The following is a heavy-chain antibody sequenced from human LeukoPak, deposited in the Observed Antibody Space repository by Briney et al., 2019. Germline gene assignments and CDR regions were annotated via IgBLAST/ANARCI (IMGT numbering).Heavy chain of an antibody. Sequence: GGSLRLSCAASGFTFSSYAMHWVRQAPGKGLEYVSAISSNGGSTYYANSVKGRFTISRDNSKNTLYLQMGSLRAEDMAVYYCARGRTSFDYWGQGTLVTASS. CDR2: ISSNGGST. CDR1: GFTFSSYA. J-gene: IGHJ4*02. D-gene: IGHD1-14*01. CDR3: ARGRTSFDY. V-gene: IGHV3-64*01.